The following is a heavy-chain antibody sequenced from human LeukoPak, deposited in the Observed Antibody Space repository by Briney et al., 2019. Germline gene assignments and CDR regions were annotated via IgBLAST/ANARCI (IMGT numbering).Heavy chain of an antibody. CDR3: AKDMAGGIAVAGTGFDY. D-gene: IGHD6-19*01. V-gene: IGHV3-9*01. CDR2: SSWNSGSI. Sequence: PGGSLRLSCAASGFTFDDYAMHRVRQAPGEGLDWGSGSSWNSGSIGYADPVKGRFTISRDNAKNSLYLQMNSLRAEDTALYYCAKDMAGGIAVAGTGFDYWGQRTLVTVSS. J-gene: IGHJ4*02. CDR1: GFTFDDYA.